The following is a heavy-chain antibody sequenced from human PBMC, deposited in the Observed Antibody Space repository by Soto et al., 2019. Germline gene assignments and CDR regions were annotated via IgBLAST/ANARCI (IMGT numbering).Heavy chain of an antibody. V-gene: IGHV3-30*18. J-gene: IGHJ4*02. D-gene: IGHD2-15*01. CDR1: GFTFNNYG. Sequence: GGSLRLSWSASGFTFNNYGLHWVRQSTGKGLEWVAVISYDGTNTYHGDSVKGRFTISRDNSKNTLYLQMSSLRVEDTAVYYCAKDRGPLYCSGGTCYSGPFDYWGQGALVTVSS. CDR2: ISYDGTNT. CDR3: AKDRGPLYCSGGTCYSGPFDY.